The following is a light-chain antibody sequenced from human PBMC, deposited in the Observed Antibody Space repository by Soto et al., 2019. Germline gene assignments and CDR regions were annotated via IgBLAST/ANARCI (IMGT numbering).Light chain of an antibody. CDR3: HPYGSSRT. J-gene: IGKJ1*01. Sequence: EIVLTQSPGTLSLSPGERATLSCRASQSVSSSYLAWYQQQPGQAPRLLIYGASSRATGIPDRFSGSGSGTDFTLTINRLEPEDFAVYYCHPYGSSRTFGQGTKVDIK. V-gene: IGKV3-20*01. CDR1: QSVSSSY. CDR2: GAS.